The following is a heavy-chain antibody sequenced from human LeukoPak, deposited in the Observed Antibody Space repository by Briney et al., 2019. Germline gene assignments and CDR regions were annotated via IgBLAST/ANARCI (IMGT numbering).Heavy chain of an antibody. D-gene: IGHD6-19*01. CDR2: INHSGST. Sequence: PSETLSLTCAVYGGSFSGYYWSWIRQPPGKGLEWIGEINHSGSTSYNPSLKSRVTISVDTSKNQFSLKLSSVTAADTAVYYCARGMAGDFYYYYYYMDVWGKGTTVTVSS. V-gene: IGHV4-34*01. CDR1: GGSFSGYY. J-gene: IGHJ6*03. CDR3: ARGMAGDFYYYYYYMDV.